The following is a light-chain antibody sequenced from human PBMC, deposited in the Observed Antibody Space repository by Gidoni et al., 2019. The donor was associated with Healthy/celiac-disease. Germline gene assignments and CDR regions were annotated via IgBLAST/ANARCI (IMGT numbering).Light chain of an antibody. CDR3: QQRSNRPPT. Sequence: EVVLTRSPATLSLSPGERATLSCRASQRVSSYLAWYQHKPGQAPRLLIYDASNRATGIPARFSGSGSGTDFTLTISSLEPEDFAVYYCQQRSNRPPTFGQGTKVEIK. CDR1: QRVSSY. V-gene: IGKV3-11*01. J-gene: IGKJ1*01. CDR2: DAS.